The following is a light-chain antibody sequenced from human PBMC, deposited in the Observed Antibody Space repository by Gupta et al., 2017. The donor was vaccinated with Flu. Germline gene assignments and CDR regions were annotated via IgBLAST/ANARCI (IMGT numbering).Light chain of an antibody. Sequence: HSAHAHPASVSGSPGQSITVSCVGTSSDIGAYDFVSWYQQHPDKAPKLIMFEVSSRPSGISDRFSGSKSGETASLTISGLQAEDEADYYCSSYTTSATRVFGGGTKLTVL. J-gene: IGLJ3*02. CDR1: SSDIGAYDF. CDR3: SSYTTSATRV. CDR2: EVS. V-gene: IGLV2-14*01.